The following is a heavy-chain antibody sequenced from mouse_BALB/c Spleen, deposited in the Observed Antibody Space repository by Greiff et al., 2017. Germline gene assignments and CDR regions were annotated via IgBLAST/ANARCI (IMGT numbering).Heavy chain of an antibody. Sequence: VQLQESGAELARPGASVKLSCKASGYTFTSYWMQWVKQRPGQGLEWIGAIYPGDGDTRYTQKFKGKATLTADKSSSTAYMQLSSLASEDSAVYYCAREGLGRGFDYWGQGTTLTVSS. CDR2: IYPGDGDT. D-gene: IGHD4-1*01. J-gene: IGHJ2*01. V-gene: IGHV1-87*01. CDR3: AREGLGRGFDY. CDR1: GYTFTSYW.